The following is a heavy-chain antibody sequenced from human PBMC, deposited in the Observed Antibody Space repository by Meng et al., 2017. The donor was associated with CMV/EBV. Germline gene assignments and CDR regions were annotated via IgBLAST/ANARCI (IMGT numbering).Heavy chain of an antibody. V-gene: IGHV3-15*01. CDR1: GFTFSNAW. CDR2: IKSKTDGGIT. J-gene: IGHJ6*02. CDR3: TASNYYYYGMDI. D-gene: IGHD2-2*01. Sequence: GEFLKISCAASGFTFSNAWMSWVRQAPGKGLEWVGRIKSKTDGGITDYAAPVKGRFTISRDDSKNKLYLQMNSLKTEDTAVYYCTASNYYYYGMDIWGQGTTVTVSS.